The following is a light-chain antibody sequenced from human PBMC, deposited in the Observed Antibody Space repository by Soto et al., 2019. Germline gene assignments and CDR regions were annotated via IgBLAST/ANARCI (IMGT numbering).Light chain of an antibody. J-gene: IGKJ1*01. Sequence: EIVMTQSPGTLSVSPGERATLSCGASQGVSSNLAWYQQKPGQAPRLLIYGASTRATGIPARFSGSGSGTEFTLTISNLQSEDFGVYYCLQYNNWRTFGQGTKVEI. CDR2: GAS. CDR1: QGVSSN. CDR3: LQYNNWRT. V-gene: IGKV3-15*01.